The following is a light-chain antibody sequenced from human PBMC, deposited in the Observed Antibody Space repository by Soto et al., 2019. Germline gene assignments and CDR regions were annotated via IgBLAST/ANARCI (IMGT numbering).Light chain of an antibody. CDR2: NVF. Sequence: DIQMTQSPSSVSASVGDRVTITCRASQGISSWLAWYQQKPGKAPKLLIYNVFTLQSGVPSRFSGSGSGTDFTLTISSLQPEDFATYYCQPGNSYPPTFGQGTKVEIK. CDR3: QPGNSYPPT. CDR1: QGISSW. V-gene: IGKV1-12*01. J-gene: IGKJ1*01.